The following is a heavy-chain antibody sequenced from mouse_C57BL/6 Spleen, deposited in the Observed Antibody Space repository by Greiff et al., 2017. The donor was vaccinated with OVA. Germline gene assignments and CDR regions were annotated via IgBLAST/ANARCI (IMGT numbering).Heavy chain of an antibody. Sequence: VQLQQPGAELVKPGASVKLSCKASGYTFTSYWMHWVKQRPGQGLEWIGMIHPNSGSTNYNAKFKSKATLTVDKSSSTAYMQLSSLTSEDSAVYYCARAKSYDYDGFAYWGQGTLVTVSA. V-gene: IGHV1-64*01. J-gene: IGHJ3*01. D-gene: IGHD2-4*01. CDR2: IHPNSGST. CDR1: GYTFTSYW. CDR3: ARAKSYDYDGFAY.